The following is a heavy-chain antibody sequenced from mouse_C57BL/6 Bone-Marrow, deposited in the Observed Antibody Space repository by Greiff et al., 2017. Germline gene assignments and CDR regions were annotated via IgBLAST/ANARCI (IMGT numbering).Heavy chain of an antibody. Sequence: EVKLMESGGDLVKPGGSLKLSCAASGFTFSSYGMSWVRQTPDKRLEWVATISSGGSYTYYPDSVKGRFTISRDNAKNTLYLQMSSLKSEDTAMYYCARHLFYYYGSPYFDVWGTGTTVTVSS. CDR2: ISSGGSYT. D-gene: IGHD1-1*01. V-gene: IGHV5-6*01. CDR3: ARHLFYYYGSPYFDV. CDR1: GFTFSSYG. J-gene: IGHJ1*03.